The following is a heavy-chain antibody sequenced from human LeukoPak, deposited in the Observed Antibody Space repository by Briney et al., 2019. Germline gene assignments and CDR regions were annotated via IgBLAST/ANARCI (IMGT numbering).Heavy chain of an antibody. V-gene: IGHV3-23*01. CDR2: ISPGGGPT. CDR3: AKDGAWLRFDD. J-gene: IGHJ4*02. Sequence: HPGGSLRLSCAGSGFPFSSYGMNWVRQAPGKGLEWVSGISPGGGPTYYADSVKGRFTISRDDSKNTLYLQMNNLRAEDTAVYYCAKDGAWLRFDDWGQGILVTVSS. D-gene: IGHD5-12*01. CDR1: GFPFSSYG.